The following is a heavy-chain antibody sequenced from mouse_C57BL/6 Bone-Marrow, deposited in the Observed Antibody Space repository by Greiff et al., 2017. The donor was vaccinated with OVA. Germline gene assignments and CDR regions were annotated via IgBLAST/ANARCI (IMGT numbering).Heavy chain of an antibody. D-gene: IGHD4-1*02. CDR3: AAEQLGRYFDV. J-gene: IGHJ1*03. V-gene: IGHV5-17*01. Sequence: EVMLVESGGGLVKPGGSLKLSCAASGFTFSDYGMHWVRQAPEKGLEWVAYISSGSSTIYYADTVKGRFTFSRDNAKNTLFLQMTSLRSEDTDMDYSAAEQLGRYFDVWGTGTTVTVSS. CDR2: ISSGSSTI. CDR1: GFTFSDYG.